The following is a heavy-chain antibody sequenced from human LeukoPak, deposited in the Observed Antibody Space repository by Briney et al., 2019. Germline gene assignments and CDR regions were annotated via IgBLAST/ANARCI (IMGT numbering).Heavy chain of an antibody. J-gene: IGHJ4*02. V-gene: IGHV3-23*01. D-gene: IGHD1-26*01. Sequence: GGSLRLSCAASGFTFNNYAMNWVRQASGKGLEWVSSISESGDTTHYADSVKGRVTISRDNSQNTLYLQMNSLRAEDTALYYCAKQWVDCWGQGTLVTVSS. CDR2: ISESGDTT. CDR1: GFTFNNYA. CDR3: AKQWVDC.